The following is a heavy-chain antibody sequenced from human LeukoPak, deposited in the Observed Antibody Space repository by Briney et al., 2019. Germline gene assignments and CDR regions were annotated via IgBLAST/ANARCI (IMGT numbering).Heavy chain of an antibody. CDR2: IYYSGST. Sequence: PSETLSLTCTVSGVSISSYYWSWIRQPPGKGPEWIGYIYYSGSTNYNPSLKSRVTISVDTSKNQFSLKLSSVTAADAAVYYCARVKYSSSWLDYYYYYYMDVWGKGTTVTISS. J-gene: IGHJ6*03. V-gene: IGHV4-59*01. D-gene: IGHD6-13*01. CDR3: ARVKYSSSWLDYYYYYYMDV. CDR1: GVSISSYY.